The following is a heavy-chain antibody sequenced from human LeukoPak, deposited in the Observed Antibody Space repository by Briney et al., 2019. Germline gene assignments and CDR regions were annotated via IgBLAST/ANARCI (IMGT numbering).Heavy chain of an antibody. CDR2: ISPSGDIT. Sequence: GGSLRLSCAASGFIVRSHGMNWVRQSPGKGLEWVSGISPSGDITYYADSVKGRFTISRDNSKNTLYLQMNSLRAEDTAVYYCARSIQSEWLFDYWGQGTLVTVSS. CDR1: GFIVRSHG. J-gene: IGHJ4*02. D-gene: IGHD3-3*01. CDR3: ARSIQSEWLFDY. V-gene: IGHV3-23*01.